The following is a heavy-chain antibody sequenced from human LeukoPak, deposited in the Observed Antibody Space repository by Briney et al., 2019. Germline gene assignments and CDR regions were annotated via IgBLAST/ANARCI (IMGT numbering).Heavy chain of an antibody. D-gene: IGHD5-12*01. CDR1: GGSFSGYY. J-gene: IGHJ3*02. V-gene: IGHV4-34*01. CDR2: INHSGST. CDR3: AREGSGYSGYDSAFDI. Sequence: PSETLSLTCAVYGGSFSGYYWSWIRQPPGKGLEWIGEINHSGSTNYNPSLKSRVTISVDTSKNQFSLKLSSVTAADTAVYYCAREGSGYSGYDSAFDIWGQGTMVTVSS.